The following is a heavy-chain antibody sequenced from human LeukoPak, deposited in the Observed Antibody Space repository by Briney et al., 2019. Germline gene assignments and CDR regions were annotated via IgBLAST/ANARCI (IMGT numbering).Heavy chain of an antibody. CDR2: MSGSGGST. J-gene: IGHJ3*02. V-gene: IGHV3-23*01. D-gene: IGHD3-22*01. CDR3: AKDPLWLGYYDSSGTGAFDI. Sequence: GGSLRLSCAASGFTFSSYWMSWVRQAPGKGLEGVSGMSGSGGSTYYADSAKGRFTISRDNSKNTLYLQMNSLRAEDTAVYYCAKDPLWLGYYDSSGTGAFDIWGQGTMVTVSS. CDR1: GFTFSSYW.